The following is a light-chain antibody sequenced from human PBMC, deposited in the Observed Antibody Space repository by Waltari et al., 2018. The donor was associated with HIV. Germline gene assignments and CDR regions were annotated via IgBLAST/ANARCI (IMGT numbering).Light chain of an antibody. CDR2: RNN. CDR3: ASWDDGLSGHV. J-gene: IGLJ1*01. Sequence: QSVLTQPLSASETPGRSLNISCSGATSNIGRNVVFWYHQVAGLAPRLLVYRNNQRPSGVSARFFGSRSGTSASLVISGLRAEDEAQYYCASWDDGLSGHVFGSGTMVFVL. CDR1: TSNIGRNV. V-gene: IGLV1-47*01.